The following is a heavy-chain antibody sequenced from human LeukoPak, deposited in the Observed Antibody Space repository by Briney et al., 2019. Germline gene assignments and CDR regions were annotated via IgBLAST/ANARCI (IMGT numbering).Heavy chain of an antibody. Sequence: GGSPRLSCAASGFTFSSYAMHWVRQAPGKGLEYVSAISSSGDSTYNADPVKGRFTISRDNSKDTLYLQMSSLRAGDTAVYFCVKGRVSGSGSYYNAPFDYWGQGTLVTVSS. CDR1: GFTFSSYA. CDR2: ISSSGDST. CDR3: VKGRVSGSGSYYNAPFDY. D-gene: IGHD3-10*01. J-gene: IGHJ4*02. V-gene: IGHV3-64D*06.